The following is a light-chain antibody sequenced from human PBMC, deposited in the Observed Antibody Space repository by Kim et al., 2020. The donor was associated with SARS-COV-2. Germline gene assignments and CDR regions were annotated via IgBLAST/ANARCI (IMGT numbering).Light chain of an antibody. CDR2: QDR. Sequence: VSPGQTARITCSGDKLGDKHVSWYQQKPGQSPVLFIFQDRKRPSGIPERVSGSNSGNTATLTISGTQPMDEADFYYQAWDRTTQGVFGGGTKLTVL. J-gene: IGLJ2*01. CDR1: KLGDKH. CDR3: QAWDRTTQGV. V-gene: IGLV3-1*01.